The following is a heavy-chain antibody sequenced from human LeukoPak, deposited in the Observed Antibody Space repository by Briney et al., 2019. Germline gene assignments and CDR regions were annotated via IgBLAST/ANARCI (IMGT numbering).Heavy chain of an antibody. J-gene: IGHJ3*02. CDR2: IYYSGST. CDR3: AITGPTSAFDI. Sequence: SETLSLTCTVSGGSISSYYWSWIRQPPGKGLEWIGYIYYSGSTNYNPSLKSRVTISVDTSKNQFSLKLSSVTAADTAVYYCAITGPTSAFDIWGQGTMVTVSS. V-gene: IGHV4-59*01. D-gene: IGHD1-1*01. CDR1: GGSISSYY.